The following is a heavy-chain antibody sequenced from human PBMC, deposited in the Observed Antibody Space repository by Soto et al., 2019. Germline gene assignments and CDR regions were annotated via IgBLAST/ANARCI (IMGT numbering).Heavy chain of an antibody. CDR3: ASGLSSYYYDSSGQPGDY. J-gene: IGHJ4*02. V-gene: IGHV3-33*01. Sequence: GGSLRLSCAASGFTFSSYGMHWVRQAPGKGLEWVAVIWYDGSNKYYADSVKGRFTISRDNSKNTLFLKMNSLRAEETAVYYCASGLSSYYYDSSGQPGDYWGQGTLVTVSS. D-gene: IGHD3-22*01. CDR2: IWYDGSNK. CDR1: GFTFSSYG.